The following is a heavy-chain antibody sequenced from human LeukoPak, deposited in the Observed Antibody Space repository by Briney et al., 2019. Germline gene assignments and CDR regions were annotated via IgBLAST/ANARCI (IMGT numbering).Heavy chain of an antibody. J-gene: IGHJ6*02. CDR2: IWYDGKNK. V-gene: IGHV3-33*01. D-gene: IGHD4-4*01. Sequence: PGGSLRLSCAASGFTFSSYGMHWVRQAPGKGLEWVAVIWYDGKNKYHADSVRGRFTISRDNSKNTLFLHMNNLRVEDTAVYYCARAPTTIRNYYYYDMDVWGQGTTVTVSS. CDR3: ARAPTTIRNYYYYDMDV. CDR1: GFTFSSYG.